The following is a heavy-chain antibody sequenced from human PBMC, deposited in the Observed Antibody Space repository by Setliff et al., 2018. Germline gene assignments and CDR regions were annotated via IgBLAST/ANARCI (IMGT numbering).Heavy chain of an antibody. CDR2: FYHSGRT. D-gene: IGHD4-17*01. Sequence: SPETLSLTCTVSGGSISSGDYSWSWIRQPPGKGLEWIGYFYHSGRTYYNPSLKSRVTRSVDSSKNQFSLKLSSVTAADTAVYYCARGNGDYRSPFNWFDPWGQGTLVTVSS. J-gene: IGHJ5*02. CDR1: GGSISSGDYS. V-gene: IGHV4-30-2*01. CDR3: ARGNGDYRSPFNWFDP.